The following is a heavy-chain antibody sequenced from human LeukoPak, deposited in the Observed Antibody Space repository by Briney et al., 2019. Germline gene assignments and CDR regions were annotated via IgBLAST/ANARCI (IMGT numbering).Heavy chain of an antibody. J-gene: IGHJ5*02. CDR1: GYSFTSYW. Sequence: GESLQISCKGSGYSFTSYWIGWVRQMPGKGLEWMGIIYPGDSDTRYSPSFQGQVTISADKSISTAYLQWSSLKASDTAMYYCARHALLWFGEENWFDPWGQGTLDTVSS. D-gene: IGHD3-10*01. V-gene: IGHV5-51*01. CDR3: ARHALLWFGEENWFDP. CDR2: IYPGDSDT.